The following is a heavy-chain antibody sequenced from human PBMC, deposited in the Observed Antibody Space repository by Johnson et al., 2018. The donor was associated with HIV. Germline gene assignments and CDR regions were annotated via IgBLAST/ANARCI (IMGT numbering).Heavy chain of an antibody. CDR2: IRYDGSNK. D-gene: IGHD3-16*01. V-gene: IGHV3-30*02. Sequence: QVQLVESGGGVVQPGGSLRLSCAASGFTFSSYGMHWVRQAPGKGLEGVAFIRYDGSNKYYADSVKGRFTISRDNSKNTLYLQMNSLRAEDTAVYYCAREAYAAGAFDIWGQGTMVTVSS. CDR1: GFTFSSYG. J-gene: IGHJ3*02. CDR3: AREAYAAGAFDI.